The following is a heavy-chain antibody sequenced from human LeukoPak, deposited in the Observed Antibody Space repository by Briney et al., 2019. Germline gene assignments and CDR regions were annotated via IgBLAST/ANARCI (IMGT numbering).Heavy chain of an antibody. Sequence: AGGSLRLSCAASGFTLSNYWMHWVRQAPGKGLVWDSRINADGSSASYADSVKGRFTISRDNAKNTLYLQMNSLRAEDTAMYYCARDYGRSRDYGMDVWGQGTTVTVSS. V-gene: IGHV3-74*01. CDR1: GFTLSNYW. D-gene: IGHD3-10*01. J-gene: IGHJ6*02. CDR2: INADGSSA. CDR3: ARDYGRSRDYGMDV.